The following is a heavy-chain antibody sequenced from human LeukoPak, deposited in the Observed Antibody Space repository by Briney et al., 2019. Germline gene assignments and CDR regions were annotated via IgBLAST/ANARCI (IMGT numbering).Heavy chain of an antibody. Sequence: ASVKVSCKASGYTFTSYDINWVRQATGQGLEWMGWMNPNSGNTGYAQKFQGRVTMTRNTSISTAYMELSSLRSEDTAVYYCARGYEFLWFGGSTPGWFDPWGQGTLVTVSS. D-gene: IGHD3-10*01. CDR3: ARGYEFLWFGGSTPGWFDP. CDR1: GYTFTSYD. V-gene: IGHV1-8*01. CDR2: MNPNSGNT. J-gene: IGHJ5*02.